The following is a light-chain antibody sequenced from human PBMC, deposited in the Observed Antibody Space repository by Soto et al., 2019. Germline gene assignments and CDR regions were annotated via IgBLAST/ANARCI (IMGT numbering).Light chain of an antibody. CDR1: QGISSY. Sequence: DIQLTQSPSFLSASVEDRVTITCRASQGISSYLAWYQQKPGKAPELLIYAASTLQSGVPSRFSGSGSGTEFTLTISSLQPEDFVTYYCQQLNTYPITLGQGTRLEIK. J-gene: IGKJ5*01. CDR3: QQLNTYPIT. V-gene: IGKV1-9*01. CDR2: AAS.